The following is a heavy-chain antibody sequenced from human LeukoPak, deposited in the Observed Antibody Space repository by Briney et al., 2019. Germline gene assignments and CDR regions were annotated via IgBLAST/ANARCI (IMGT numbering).Heavy chain of an antibody. CDR2: ISTSSSYM. CDR3: ARDLGTGDRCGPDAFDI. J-gene: IGHJ3*02. V-gene: IGHV3-21*06. CDR1: GFTFRNYN. D-gene: IGHD7-27*01. Sequence: PGGSLRLSCAASGFTFRNYNMNWVRQAAGKGLGWVSSISTSSSYMYYADSVTGRFTISRDNAKNSLYLQMNSLRVEDTALYYCARDLGTGDRCGPDAFDIWGQGTMVTVSS.